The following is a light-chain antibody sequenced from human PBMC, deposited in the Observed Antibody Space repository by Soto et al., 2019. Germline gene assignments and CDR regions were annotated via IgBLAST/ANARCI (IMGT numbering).Light chain of an antibody. V-gene: IGLV2-14*01. CDR2: EVR. CDR3: SSYSNSDTVL. Sequence: QSVLTQPASVSGSPGQSITISCTGTSSDVGGYNYVSWYQHHPGKAPKLMVFEVRHRPSGISPRFSGSKSGNTASLTISGLQAEDEGDYYCSSYSNSDTVLFGGGTQLTVL. J-gene: IGLJ2*01. CDR1: SSDVGGYNY.